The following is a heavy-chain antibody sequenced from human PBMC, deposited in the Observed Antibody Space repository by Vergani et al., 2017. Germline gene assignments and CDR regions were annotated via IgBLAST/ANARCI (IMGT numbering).Heavy chain of an antibody. CDR3: ARVSVRFLESYYFDY. D-gene: IGHD3-3*01. V-gene: IGHV4-38-2*02. CDR2: IYHSGST. J-gene: IGHJ4*02. CDR1: GYSISSGYY. Sequence: QVQLQESGPGLVKPSETLSLTCTVSGYSISSGYYWGWIRQPPGKGLEWIGSIYHSGSTYYNPSLKSRVTRSVDTSKNQFSLKLSSVTAADTAVYYCARVSVRFLESYYFDYWGQGTLVTVSS.